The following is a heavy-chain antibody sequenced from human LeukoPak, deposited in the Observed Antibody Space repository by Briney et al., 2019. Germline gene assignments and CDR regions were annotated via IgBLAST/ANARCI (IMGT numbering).Heavy chain of an antibody. CDR1: GGSISSYY. CDR3: ARDPAYYFDY. V-gene: IGHV4-59*12. CDR2: IYYIGNT. J-gene: IGHJ4*02. Sequence: SQTLSLTCTVPGGSISSYYSGSIRQPPGKGREWSGYIYYIGNTNYNPSRKSRVTITVDTSKNQHSLKLSSVTAADTAVYYCARDPAYYFDYWGQGTLVTVSS.